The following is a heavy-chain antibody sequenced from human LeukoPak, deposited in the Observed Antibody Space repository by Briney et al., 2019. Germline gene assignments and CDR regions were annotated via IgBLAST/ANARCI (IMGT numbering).Heavy chain of an antibody. Sequence: GGSLRLSCAASGFTFSSYAMHWVRQAPGKGLEWVAVISYDGSNKYYADSVKGRFTISRDNSKSTLYLQMNSLRAEDTAVYYCARDMRTSVAGTDYWGQGTLVTVSS. D-gene: IGHD6-19*01. CDR2: ISYDGSNK. CDR3: ARDMRTSVAGTDY. CDR1: GFTFSSYA. V-gene: IGHV3-30-3*01. J-gene: IGHJ4*02.